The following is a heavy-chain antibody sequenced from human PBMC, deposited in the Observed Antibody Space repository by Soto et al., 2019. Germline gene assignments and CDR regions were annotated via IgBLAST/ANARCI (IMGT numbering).Heavy chain of an antibody. Sequence: SVKVSCKASGGTFSSYAISWVRQAPGQGLEWMGGIIPIFGTANYAQKFQGRVTITADKSTSTAYMELSSVTAADTAVYYCARVMGGGDYYYYYYGMDVWGQGTTVTVSS. CDR1: GGTFSSYA. J-gene: IGHJ6*02. V-gene: IGHV1-69*06. D-gene: IGHD2-21*02. CDR3: ARVMGGGDYYYYYYGMDV. CDR2: IIPIFGTA.